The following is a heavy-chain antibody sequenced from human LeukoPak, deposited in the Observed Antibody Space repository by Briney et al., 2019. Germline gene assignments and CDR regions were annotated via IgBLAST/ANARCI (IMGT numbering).Heavy chain of an antibody. CDR2: INHSGST. J-gene: IGHJ6*03. CDR1: GGSFSGYY. V-gene: IGHV4-34*01. CDR3: ASLMTTVTTGYYYYMDV. D-gene: IGHD4-17*01. Sequence: SETLSLTCAVYGGSFSGYYWSWIRLPPGKGLEWIGEINHSGSTNYNPSLKSRVTISVDTSKNQFSLKLSSVTAADTAVYYCASLMTTVTTGYYYYMDVWGKGTTVTVSS.